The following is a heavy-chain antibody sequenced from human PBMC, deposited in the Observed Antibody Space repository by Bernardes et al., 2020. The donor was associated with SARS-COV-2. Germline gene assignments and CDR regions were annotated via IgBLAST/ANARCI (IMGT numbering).Heavy chain of an antibody. D-gene: IGHD3-3*01. Sequence: VGSLSLSCAASGFTFSSYAMSWVRQAPGKGLEWVSTISGSGGSTYYADSVKGRFTISRDNSKNTLYLQMNSLRAEDTAVYYCAKDPFYDFWSGYYLDYWGQGAQVTVSS. CDR2: ISGSGGST. CDR1: GFTFSSYA. J-gene: IGHJ4*02. CDR3: AKDPFYDFWSGYYLDY. V-gene: IGHV3-23*01.